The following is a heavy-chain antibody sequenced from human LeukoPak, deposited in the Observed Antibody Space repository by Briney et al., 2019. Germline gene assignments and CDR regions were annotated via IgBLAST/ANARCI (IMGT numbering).Heavy chain of an antibody. V-gene: IGHV1-2*02. CDR1: GYTFTGYF. CDR2: INPNSGGT. J-gene: IGHJ4*02. D-gene: IGHD1-26*01. Sequence: ASVKVSCKTSGYTFTGYFLHWVRQAPGQGLEWMGWINPNSGGTNYAQKFQDRVTMTRDTSISTAYMELSRLRSDDTAVYYCARDNFFGFSYSRHFDYWGLGTLVTVSS. CDR3: ARDNFFGFSYSRHFDY.